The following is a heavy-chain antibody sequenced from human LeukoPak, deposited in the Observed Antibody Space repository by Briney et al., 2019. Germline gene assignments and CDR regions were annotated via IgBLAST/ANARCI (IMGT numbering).Heavy chain of an antibody. V-gene: IGHV3-9*01. J-gene: IGHJ3*02. CDR2: ISWNSGSI. CDR3: AKVLYPSPDPFDAFDI. D-gene: IGHD2-2*02. CDR1: GFTFDDYA. Sequence: PGGSLRLSCAASGFTFDDYAMHWARQAPGKGLEWVSGISWNSGSIGYADSVKGRFTISRDNAKNSLYLQMNSLRAEDTALYYCAKVLYPSPDPFDAFDIWGQGTMVTVSS.